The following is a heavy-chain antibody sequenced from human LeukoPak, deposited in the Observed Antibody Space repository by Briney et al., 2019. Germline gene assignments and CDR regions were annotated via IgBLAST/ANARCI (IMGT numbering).Heavy chain of an antibody. Sequence: GASVKISCKPFGYTFTSYYMHCVEQAPGQGLEWMGLLNPSAGSTSYVQRFQGRVTMTRDTSTSTVYMERRSLRSEDAAGYYCAEVGLGGGWVFDYWGQGTLVIVSS. V-gene: IGHV1-46*01. D-gene: IGHD6-19*01. J-gene: IGHJ4*02. CDR1: GYTFTSYY. CDR2: LNPSAGST. CDR3: AEVGLGGGWVFDY.